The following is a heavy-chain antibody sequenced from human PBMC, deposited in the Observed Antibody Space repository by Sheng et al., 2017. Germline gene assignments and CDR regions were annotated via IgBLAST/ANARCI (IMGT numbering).Heavy chain of an antibody. V-gene: IGHV3-11*01. D-gene: IGHD5-12*01. CDR2: IGSSGSPI. Sequence: QVQLVESGGGLVKPGGSLRLSCAASGFNFNIYYMSWIRQTPGKGLEWVANIGSSGSPIKYADSVKGRFTISRDDDKSSLYLQMNSLRAEDTAVYYCARDSLGGYENSWGQG. J-gene: IGHJ5*02. CDR3: ARDSLGGYENS. CDR1: GFNFNIYY.